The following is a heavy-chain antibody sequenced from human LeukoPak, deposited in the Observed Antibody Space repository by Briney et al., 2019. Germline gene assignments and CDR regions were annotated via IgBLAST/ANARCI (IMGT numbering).Heavy chain of an antibody. V-gene: IGHV4-34*01. CDR3: ASSSRTNYDILTGYYDGYYFDY. J-gene: IGHJ4*02. D-gene: IGHD3-9*01. CDR1: GGSFSGYY. Sequence: SETLSLTCAVYGGSFSGYYWSWIRQPPGKGLEWIGEINHSGSTNYNPPLKSRVTISVDTSKNQFSLKLSSVTAVDTAVYYCASSSRTNYDILTGYYDGYYFDYWGQGTLVTVSS. CDR2: INHSGST.